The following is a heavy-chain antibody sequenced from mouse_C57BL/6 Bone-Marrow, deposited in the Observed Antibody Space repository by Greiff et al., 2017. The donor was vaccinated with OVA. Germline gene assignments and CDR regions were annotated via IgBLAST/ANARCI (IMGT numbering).Heavy chain of an antibody. J-gene: IGHJ4*01. V-gene: IGHV1-39*01. CDR3: ARCTTGVYYARDD. D-gene: IGHD1-1*01. CDR1: GYSFTDYY. CDR2: INPNYGTP. Sequence: VQLQQSGPELVKPGASVKISCKASGYSFTDYYMNWVKQSHGKSLEWIGVINPNYGTPSYNQKFKGKATLTVDQSSSTAYMQLNSLTSEDSAVYYCARCTTGVYYARDDWGPGTSVTVAS.